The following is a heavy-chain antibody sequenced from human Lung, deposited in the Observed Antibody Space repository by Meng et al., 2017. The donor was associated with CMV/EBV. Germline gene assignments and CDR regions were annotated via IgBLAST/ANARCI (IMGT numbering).Heavy chain of an antibody. CDR1: EFTFGSYW. J-gene: IGHJ4*02. CDR3: ARHHTYYFASGPNYYFDY. CDR2: IKQDGSEK. D-gene: IGHD3-10*01. Sequence: GESLKISCVASEFTFGSYWMSWVRQAPGKGLEWVANIKQDGSEKYYVDSVKGRFTVSRDNAKNSLYLQMNSLRAEDTAIYYCARHHTYYFASGPNYYFDYWGQRTLVTVPS. V-gene: IGHV3-7*01.